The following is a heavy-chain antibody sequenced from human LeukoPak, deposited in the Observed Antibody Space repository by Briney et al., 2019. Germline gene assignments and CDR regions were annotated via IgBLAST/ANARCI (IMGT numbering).Heavy chain of an antibody. V-gene: IGHV3-23*01. CDR1: GFTVSSNF. Sequence: GGSLRLSCAASGFTVSSNFMSWVRQAAGKGLEWVSAISGSGGSTYYADSVKGRFTISRDNSKNTLYLQMNSLRAEDTAVYYCAKDFGGGRFDAFDIWGQGTMVTVSS. J-gene: IGHJ3*02. CDR2: ISGSGGST. CDR3: AKDFGGGRFDAFDI. D-gene: IGHD3-16*01.